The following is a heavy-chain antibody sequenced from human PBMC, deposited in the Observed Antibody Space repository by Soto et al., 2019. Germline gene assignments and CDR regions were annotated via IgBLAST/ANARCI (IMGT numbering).Heavy chain of an antibody. V-gene: IGHV3-30-3*01. J-gene: IGHJ6*02. CDR1: GFTFSSYA. CDR2: ISYDGSNK. CDR3: ARQWLVSFGMDV. Sequence: VQLVESGGGVVQPGRSLRLSCAASGFTFSSYAMHWVRQAPGKGLEWVAVISYDGSNKYYADSVKGRFTISRDNSKNTLYLQMNSLRAEDTAVYYCARQWLVSFGMDVWGQGTTVTVSS. D-gene: IGHD6-19*01.